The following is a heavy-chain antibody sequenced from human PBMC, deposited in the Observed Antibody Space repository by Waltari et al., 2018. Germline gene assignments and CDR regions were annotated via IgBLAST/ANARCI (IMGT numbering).Heavy chain of an antibody. J-gene: IGHJ4*02. CDR3: AREIAVAAISNDY. D-gene: IGHD6-19*01. CDR2: ISSSSSTI. V-gene: IGHV3-48*01. Sequence: EVQLVESGGGLVQPGGSLRLSCAASGFTFSRYSMNWVRQAPGKGLEWVSYISSSSSTIYYADSVKGRFTISRDNAKNSLYLQMNSLRAEDTAVYYCAREIAVAAISNDYWGQGTLVTVSS. CDR1: GFTFSRYS.